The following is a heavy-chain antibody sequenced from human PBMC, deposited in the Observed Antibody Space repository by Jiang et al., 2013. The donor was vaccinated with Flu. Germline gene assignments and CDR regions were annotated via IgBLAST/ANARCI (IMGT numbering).Heavy chain of an antibody. CDR2: IYYSGST. CDR3: VRNYYDSSGYLTIFDY. V-gene: IGHV4-39*01. Sequence: LLKPSETLSLTYTVSGGSISSSSYYWGWIRQPPGKGLEWIGSIYYSGSTYYNPSHKSRITISVDTSKNQFSLKLSSVTAADTSVYYCVRNYYDSSGYLTIFDYWGQGTLVTVSS. D-gene: IGHD3-22*01. CDR1: GGSISSSSYY. J-gene: IGHJ4*02.